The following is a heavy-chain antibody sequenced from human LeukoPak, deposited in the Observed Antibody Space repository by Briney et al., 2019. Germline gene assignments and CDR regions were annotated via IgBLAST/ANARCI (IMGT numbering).Heavy chain of an antibody. CDR1: GASISSYY. V-gene: IGHV4-59*01. J-gene: IGHJ5*02. CDR2: IYYGGSI. CDR3: ARVRGGGYNLEVDP. Sequence: SETQSLTYTLSGASISSYYWSWIRHPPGKGREWFRDIYYGGSINYNPSLKRRVSISVDTSKEQFSLKLSSVTAADTAVYYCARVRGGGYNLEVDPWGQGTLVTVSS. D-gene: IGHD5-24*01.